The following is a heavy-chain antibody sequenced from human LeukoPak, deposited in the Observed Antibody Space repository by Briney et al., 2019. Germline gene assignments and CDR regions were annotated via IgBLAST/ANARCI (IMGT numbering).Heavy chain of an antibody. CDR2: ISGSGVTT. CDR3: AKDRVGATLYFDY. V-gene: IGHV3-23*01. D-gene: IGHD1-26*01. Sequence: GGSLRLSCAASGFTFSSYEMNWVRQAPGKGLEWVSAISGSGVTTYYAGSVKGRFTISRDNSKNTLYLQMNSLRAEDTAVYYCAKDRVGATLYFDYWGQGTLVTVSS. CDR1: GFTFSSYE. J-gene: IGHJ4*02.